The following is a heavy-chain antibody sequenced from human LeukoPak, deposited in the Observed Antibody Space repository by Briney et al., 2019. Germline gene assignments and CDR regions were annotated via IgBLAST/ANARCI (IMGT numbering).Heavy chain of an antibody. CDR1: GFTVSTNC. CDR3: AKDHYSSGWYPTPFDY. CDR2: IYSGGTT. V-gene: IGHV3-53*01. J-gene: IGHJ4*02. D-gene: IGHD6-19*01. Sequence: GGSLRLSCAASGFTVSTNCMTWVRQAPGKGLEWVSTIYSGGTTYYADSVMGRFTISRHNSKNTLYLQMNSLRAEDTAVYYCAKDHYSSGWYPTPFDYWGQGTLVTVSS.